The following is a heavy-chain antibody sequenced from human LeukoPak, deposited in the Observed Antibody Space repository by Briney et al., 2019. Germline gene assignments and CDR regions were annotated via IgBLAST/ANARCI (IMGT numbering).Heavy chain of an antibody. V-gene: IGHV4-39*07. D-gene: IGHD6-13*01. CDR3: ARDKRSSWFYY. CDR1: GGSISNYY. J-gene: IGHJ4*02. Sequence: SETLSLTCTVSGGSISNYYWGWFRQPPGKGLEWIGSSSYTGSTYYNPSLNSRVTLSVDTSKNQFSLKLSSVTAADTAVYYCARDKRSSWFYYWGQGTLVTVSS. CDR2: SSYTGST.